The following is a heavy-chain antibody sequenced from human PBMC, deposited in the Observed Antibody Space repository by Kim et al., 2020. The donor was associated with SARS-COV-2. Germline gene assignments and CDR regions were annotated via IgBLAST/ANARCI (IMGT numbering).Heavy chain of an antibody. CDR1: GYTLTELS. Sequence: ASVKVSCKVSGYTLTELSMHWVRQAPGKGLEWMGGFDPEDGETIYAQKFQGRVTMTEDTSTDTAYMELSSLRSEDTAVYYCATVLYGSGSYLFDYWGQGTLVTVSS. D-gene: IGHD3-10*01. V-gene: IGHV1-24*01. J-gene: IGHJ4*02. CDR2: FDPEDGET. CDR3: ATVLYGSGSYLFDY.